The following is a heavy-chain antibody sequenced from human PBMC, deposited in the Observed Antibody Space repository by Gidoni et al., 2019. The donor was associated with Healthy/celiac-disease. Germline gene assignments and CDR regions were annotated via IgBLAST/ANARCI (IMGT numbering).Heavy chain of an antibody. D-gene: IGHD1-26*01. CDR3: TTAPGLLVGAIPYYYYMDV. J-gene: IGHJ6*03. Sequence: EVQLVESGGGLVKPGGSLRLSCAASGFTFSNAWMSWVRQAPGKGLEWVGRIKSKTDGGTTDYAAPVKGRFTISRDDSKNTLYLQMNSLKTEDTAVYYCTTAPGLLVGAIPYYYYMDVWGKGTTVTVSS. CDR1: GFTFSNAW. V-gene: IGHV3-15*01. CDR2: IKSKTDGGTT.